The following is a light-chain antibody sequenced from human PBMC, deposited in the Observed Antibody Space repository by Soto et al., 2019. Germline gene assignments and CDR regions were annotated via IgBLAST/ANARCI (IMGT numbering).Light chain of an antibody. V-gene: IGLV2-23*01. CDR2: EGS. Sequence: QSALTQPASVSGSPGQSITISCTGTSSDVGSYNLVSWYQQHPGKAPKLMIYEGSKRPSGVSNRFSGSKSGNTASLTISGLQAEDEADYYRCSYAGSSSNYVFGTGTKVTVL. J-gene: IGLJ1*01. CDR1: SSDVGSYNL. CDR3: CSYAGSSSNYV.